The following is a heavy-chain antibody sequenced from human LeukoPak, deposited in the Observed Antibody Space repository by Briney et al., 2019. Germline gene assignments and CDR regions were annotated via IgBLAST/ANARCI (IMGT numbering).Heavy chain of an antibody. D-gene: IGHD2-21*02. CDR3: ARAMYIVVVTANDY. Sequence: GGSLRLSCAASGFTFSSYWMSWVRQAPGKGLEWVANIKQDGSEKYYVDSVKGRFTISRDNAKNSLYLQMNSLRAEDTAGYYCARAMYIVVVTANDYWGQGTLVTVSS. J-gene: IGHJ4*02. CDR1: GFTFSSYW. V-gene: IGHV3-7*01. CDR2: IKQDGSEK.